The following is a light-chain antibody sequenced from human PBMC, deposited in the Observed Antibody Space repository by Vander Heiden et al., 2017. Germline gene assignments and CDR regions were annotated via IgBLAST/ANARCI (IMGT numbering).Light chain of an antibody. V-gene: IGLV1-47*01. J-gene: IGLJ3*02. CDR3: SAWDDSRSGLLV. CDR2: WNN. Sequence: QSVLTQPPSASGTPGQRRTISCSGSRSTIGSNDVVWDQQLTGTAPNLLIFWNNQRPSGGPDRFSCSTSCTSASPAISGLRSEDEADYYCSAWDDSRSGLLVFGGGTKLTV. CDR1: RSTIGSND.